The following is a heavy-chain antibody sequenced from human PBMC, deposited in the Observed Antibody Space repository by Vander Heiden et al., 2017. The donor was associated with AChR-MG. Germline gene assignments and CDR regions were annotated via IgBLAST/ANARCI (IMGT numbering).Heavy chain of an antibody. J-gene: IGHJ6*03. D-gene: IGHD6-6*01. Sequence: EVQMVESGGGLVQPGGSLRLPCAASGFTFSSYWMTWVRQAPGKGLEWVANIKQDGSEKYYVDSVKGRFTISRDNAKNSLYLQMNSLRAEDTTIYYCARGRAALDVWGKGTTVTVSS. CDR3: ARGRAALDV. CDR2: IKQDGSEK. V-gene: IGHV3-7*04. CDR1: GFTFSSYW.